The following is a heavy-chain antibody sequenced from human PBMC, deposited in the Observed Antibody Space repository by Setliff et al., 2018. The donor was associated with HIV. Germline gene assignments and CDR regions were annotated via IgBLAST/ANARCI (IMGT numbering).Heavy chain of an antibody. Sequence: ASVKVSCKASGYTFTNYGITWVRQAPGQGLEWMGWITADNGNTNYAQKLQGRVTMTTDTSTSTAYMELRSLRSDDTAVYFCATVNTVGYNYYGMDVWGQGTTVTVSS. V-gene: IGHV1-18*01. CDR2: ITADNGNT. CDR1: GYTFTNYG. D-gene: IGHD5-18*01. J-gene: IGHJ6*02. CDR3: ATVNTVGYNYYGMDV.